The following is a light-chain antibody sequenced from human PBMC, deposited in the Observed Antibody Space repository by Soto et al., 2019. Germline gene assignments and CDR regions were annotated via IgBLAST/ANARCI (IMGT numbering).Light chain of an antibody. V-gene: IGKV3-20*01. CDR1: QSVSSSY. Sequence: DIGLTQSPDTLSLYLGERATLSCRASQSVSSSYLAWYQQKPGQAPRLLIYGASTRANGIPDRFSGSGSGTDFTLTISRLEPEDFAVYYCQQYGSSPSITFGQGTRLEIK. J-gene: IGKJ5*01. CDR2: GAS. CDR3: QQYGSSPSIT.